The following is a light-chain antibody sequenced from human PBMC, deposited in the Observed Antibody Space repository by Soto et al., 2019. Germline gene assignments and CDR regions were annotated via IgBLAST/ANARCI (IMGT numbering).Light chain of an antibody. Sequence: DIQMTQSPSSLSASVGDRVTITCRASQDISNYLNWYQQRPGKAPKLLIYDASNLERGVPSRFSGTRSGIHFTFAITSLQPADVATYYCQQSDSLPITFGQGTRLEIK. CDR3: QQSDSLPIT. CDR1: QDISNY. V-gene: IGKV1-33*01. J-gene: IGKJ5*01. CDR2: DAS.